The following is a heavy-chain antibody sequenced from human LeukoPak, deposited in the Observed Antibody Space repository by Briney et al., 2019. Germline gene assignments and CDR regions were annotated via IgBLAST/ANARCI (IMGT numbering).Heavy chain of an antibody. CDR3: ARGQTTVTN. J-gene: IGHJ4*02. D-gene: IGHD4-17*01. V-gene: IGHV3-30*04. CDR1: GFTFSSYA. Sequence: PGGSLRLSCAASGFTFSSYAMHWVRQAPGKGLEWVAVISYDGSNKYYADSVKGRFTISRDNSKNTLYLQMSSLRAEDTAVYFCARGQTTVTNWGQGTLVTVSS. CDR2: ISYDGSNK.